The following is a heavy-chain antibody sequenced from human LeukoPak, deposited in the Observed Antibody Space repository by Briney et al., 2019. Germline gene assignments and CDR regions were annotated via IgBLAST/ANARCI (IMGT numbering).Heavy chain of an antibody. CDR3: ARDYWWNYDY. Sequence: GGSLRLSCAASGFTFSDYAMHWVRQAPGKGLEWVTVISKDGSDKYYPGSVRGRFTISRDNSKNTIYLQMDSLRAEDTAIYYCARDYWWNYDYWGQGTLVTVSS. D-gene: IGHD1-7*01. CDR2: ISKDGSDK. J-gene: IGHJ4*02. V-gene: IGHV3-30-3*01. CDR1: GFTFSDYA.